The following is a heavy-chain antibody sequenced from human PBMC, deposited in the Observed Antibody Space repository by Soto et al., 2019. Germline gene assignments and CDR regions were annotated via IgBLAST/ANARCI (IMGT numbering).Heavy chain of an antibody. Sequence: SGPTLVNPTQTLTLTCTLSGISLSTSGVGLGWIRQAPGKALEWLALVYWNDDKHYSPSLKSRLTITKDTSKNQAILTMTNMDPVDTATYYCARGLATLPVFAFDIWGQGTVVTVSS. CDR2: VYWNDDK. CDR3: ARGLATLPVFAFDI. D-gene: IGHD1-1*01. V-gene: IGHV2-5*01. CDR1: GISLSTSGVG. J-gene: IGHJ3*02.